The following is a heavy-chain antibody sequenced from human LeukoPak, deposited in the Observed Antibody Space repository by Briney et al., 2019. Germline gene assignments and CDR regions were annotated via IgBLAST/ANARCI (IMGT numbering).Heavy chain of an antibody. Sequence: PSETLSLTCTVSGVSIISNYWTWIRQPPGQGLEWIGYISYSGSTNFNPSLKSRVTISVDTSKNQFSLKLSSVTAADTAVYYCARGGTAGTNLNWFDPWGQGTLVTVSS. V-gene: IGHV4-59*01. J-gene: IGHJ5*02. CDR1: GVSIISNY. CDR3: ARGGTAGTNLNWFDP. D-gene: IGHD1-1*01. CDR2: ISYSGST.